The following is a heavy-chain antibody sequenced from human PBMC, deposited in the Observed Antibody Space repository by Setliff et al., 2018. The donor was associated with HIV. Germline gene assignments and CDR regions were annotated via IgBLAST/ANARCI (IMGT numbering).Heavy chain of an antibody. CDR1: GASIRPTSYP. V-gene: IGHV4-39*02. J-gene: IGHJ5*02. Sequence: SETLSLTCTVSGASIRPTSYPWGWIRQAPGKGLEWIGSIYYSGSTYYNPSLKSRVTISVDMSKNHFSLKLSPVTAADTDVYYCARDRLYGDYGGYGFDPWGQGTLVTVSS. CDR3: ARDRLYGDYGGYGFDP. D-gene: IGHD4-17*01. CDR2: IYYSGST.